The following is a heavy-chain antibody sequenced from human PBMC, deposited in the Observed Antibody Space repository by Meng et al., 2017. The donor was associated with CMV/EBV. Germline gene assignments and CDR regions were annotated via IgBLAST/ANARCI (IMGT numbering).Heavy chain of an antibody. CDR1: GGSISSYY. J-gene: IGHJ4*02. D-gene: IGHD5-18*01. Sequence: GPLRLSCTVSGGSISSYYWSWIRQPPGKGLEWIGYIYYSGSTNYNPSLKSRVTISVDTSKNQFSLKLSSVTAADTAVYYCARVQDTASIDYWGQGTLVTVSS. V-gene: IGHV4-59*01. CDR3: ARVQDTASIDY. CDR2: IYYSGST.